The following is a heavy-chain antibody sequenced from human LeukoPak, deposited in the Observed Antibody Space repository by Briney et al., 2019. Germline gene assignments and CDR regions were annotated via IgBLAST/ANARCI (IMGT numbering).Heavy chain of an antibody. D-gene: IGHD2-15*01. CDR2: ISSSSSYI. CDR1: GFTFSSYS. J-gene: IGHJ3*02. CDR3: ARAGYCSGGSCLHDAFDI. V-gene: IGHV3-21*01. Sequence: PGGSLRLSCAASGFTFSSYSMNWVRQAPGKGLEWVSSISSSSSYIYYADSVKGRFTISRDNAKNSLYLQMNSLRAEDTAVYYCARAGYCSGGSCLHDAFDIWGQGTMVTVSS.